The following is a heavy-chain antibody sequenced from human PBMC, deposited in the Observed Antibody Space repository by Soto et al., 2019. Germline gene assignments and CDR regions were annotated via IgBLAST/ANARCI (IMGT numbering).Heavy chain of an antibody. Sequence: ASVKVSCKASGGTFSSYAISWVRQAPGQGLEWMGGIIPIFGTANYAQKFQGRVTITADESTSTAYMELSSLRSEDTAVYYCARDFGSSGYYPNWFDPWGQGTLVTVSS. CDR3: ARDFGSSGYYPNWFDP. CDR1: GGTFSSYA. J-gene: IGHJ5*02. CDR2: IIPIFGTA. D-gene: IGHD3-22*01. V-gene: IGHV1-69*13.